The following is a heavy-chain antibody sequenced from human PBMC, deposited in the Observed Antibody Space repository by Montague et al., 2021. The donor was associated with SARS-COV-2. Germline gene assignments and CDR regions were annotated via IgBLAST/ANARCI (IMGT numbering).Heavy chain of an antibody. CDR3: ARLGGLIGGPPAGYNWFDP. CDR2: IFHTGGT. J-gene: IGHJ5*02. D-gene: IGHD2-15*01. CDR1: NGSISSNEW. Sequence: SETLSLTCVVSNGSISSNEWWSWVRQAPGKGLEWIGEIFHTGGTNYNPSLRSRVIISVDKSRNQFSLKVTSVTAADTAVYYCARLGGLIGGPPAGYNWFDPWGQGTLVTVSS. V-gene: IGHV4-4*02.